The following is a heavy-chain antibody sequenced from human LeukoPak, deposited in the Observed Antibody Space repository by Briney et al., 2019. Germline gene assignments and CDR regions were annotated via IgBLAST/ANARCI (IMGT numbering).Heavy chain of an antibody. CDR3: ARDRRIPQGRSGYYMDV. V-gene: IGHV4-59*11. Sequence: SETLSLTCTVSGGSISSHSWSCIRQPPGKGLEWIGYIYYSGSTNYNPSLKSRVTISVDTSKNQFSLKLSSVTAADTAVYYCARDRRIPQGRSGYYMDVWGKGTTVTVSS. CDR2: IYYSGST. CDR1: GGSISSHS. J-gene: IGHJ6*03. D-gene: IGHD3-10*01.